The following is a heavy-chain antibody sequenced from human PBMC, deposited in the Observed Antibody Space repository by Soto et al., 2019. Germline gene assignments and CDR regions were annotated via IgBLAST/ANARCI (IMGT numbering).Heavy chain of an antibody. Sequence: GGSLRLSCAASGFTSSSYAMHWVRQAPGKGLEWVAVISYDGSNKYYADSVKGRFTISRDNSKNTLYLQMNSLRAEDTAVYYCARDLPSVFVWIADGDAFAIWGQGTMVTVSS. J-gene: IGHJ3*02. D-gene: IGHD6-13*01. CDR2: ISYDGSNK. CDR1: GFTSSSYA. V-gene: IGHV3-30-3*01. CDR3: ARDLPSVFVWIADGDAFAI.